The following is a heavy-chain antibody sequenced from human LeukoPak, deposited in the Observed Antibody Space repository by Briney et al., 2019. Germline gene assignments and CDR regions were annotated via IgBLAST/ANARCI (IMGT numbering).Heavy chain of an antibody. CDR1: GFAFSIYP. V-gene: IGHV3-30*04. D-gene: IGHD5-18*01. Sequence: PGGSLRLSCVASGFAFSIYPMHWVRQAPGKGLEWVSVLSYDGRDTHSADSVKGRFTISRDNSKNTLYLQVNDLRVEDMAVYYCARGDSVQLWLNMGDYWGQGALVTVSS. CDR2: LSYDGRDT. J-gene: IGHJ4*02. CDR3: ARGDSVQLWLNMGDY.